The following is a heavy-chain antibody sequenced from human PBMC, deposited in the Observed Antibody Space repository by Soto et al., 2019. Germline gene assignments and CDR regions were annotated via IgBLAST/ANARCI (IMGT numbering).Heavy chain of an antibody. D-gene: IGHD5-12*01. CDR2: ISGSGGST. Sequence: GGSLRLSCAASGFTFSSYAMSWVRQAPGKGLEWVSAISGSGGSTNYADSEKGRFTISIDKSKNTLYLQMNSLRVEDTAVYYCAKAASGHDDTVDYWGQGTLVTVS. CDR3: AKAASGHDDTVDY. CDR1: GFTFSSYA. J-gene: IGHJ4*02. V-gene: IGHV3-23*01.